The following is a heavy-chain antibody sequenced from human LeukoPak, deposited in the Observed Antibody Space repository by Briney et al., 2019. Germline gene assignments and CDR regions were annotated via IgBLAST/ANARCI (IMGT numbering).Heavy chain of an antibody. V-gene: IGHV4-4*07. J-gene: IGHJ4*02. CDR3: ARGAVSAAAHQYYFDY. Sequence: SETLSLTCTVAGGSIRSYYWSWIRQPAGKGLEWIGRIYASGSTNYNPSLKSRVTMSVDTYKNQFSLKLSSVTAADTAVYYCARGAVSAAAHQYYFDYWGQGTLVTVS. D-gene: IGHD6-13*01. CDR2: IYASGST. CDR1: GGSIRSYY.